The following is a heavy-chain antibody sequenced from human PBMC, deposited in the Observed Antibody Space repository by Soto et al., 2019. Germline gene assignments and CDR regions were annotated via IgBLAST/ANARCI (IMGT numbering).Heavy chain of an antibody. V-gene: IGHV3-23*01. CDR1: GFTFSSYA. Sequence: PGGSLRLSCAASGFTFSSYAMSWVRQAPGKGLEWVSAISGSGGSTYYADSVKGRLTISRDNSKNTLYLQMNSLRAEDTAVYYCAKGNVWGSLNGAFDIWGQGTMVTVSS. J-gene: IGHJ3*02. CDR2: ISGSGGST. D-gene: IGHD3-16*01. CDR3: AKGNVWGSLNGAFDI.